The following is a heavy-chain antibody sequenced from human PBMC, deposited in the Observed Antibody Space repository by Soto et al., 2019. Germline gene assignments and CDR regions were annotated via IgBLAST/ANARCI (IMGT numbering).Heavy chain of an antibody. J-gene: IGHJ4*02. CDR3: ARGNDDRYSGS. CDR1: GGSFSGYY. CDR2: INHSGST. D-gene: IGHD1-26*01. V-gene: IGHV4-34*01. Sequence: SETLSLTCAVYGGSFSGYYWSWIRQPPGKGLEWIGEINHSGSTNYNPSLKSRVTISVDTSKNQFSLKLSSVTAADTAVYYCARGNDDRYSGSWGQGTLVTVSS.